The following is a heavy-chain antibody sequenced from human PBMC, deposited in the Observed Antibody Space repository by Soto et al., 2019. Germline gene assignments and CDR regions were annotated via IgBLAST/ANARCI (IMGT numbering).Heavy chain of an antibody. J-gene: IGHJ4*02. V-gene: IGHV4-34*01. Sequence: SDTLSLTCAVYGGSFSGYYWTWIRQPPGTGLEWIGEINHSGSTNYNPSLKSRVTISVDTSKNQFSLKLTSVTAADTAVYYCERDKITGRFAYWGQGTLANVSS. CDR2: INHSGST. D-gene: IGHD2-8*02. CDR3: ERDKITGRFAY. CDR1: GGSFSGYY.